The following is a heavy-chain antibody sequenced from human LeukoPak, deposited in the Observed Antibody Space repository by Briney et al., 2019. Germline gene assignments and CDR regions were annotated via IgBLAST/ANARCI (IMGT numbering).Heavy chain of an antibody. CDR1: GGSISSSSYY. CDR2: IYYSGST. V-gene: IGHV4-39*01. J-gene: IGHJ5*02. D-gene: IGHD3-9*01. Sequence: SETLSLTCTVSGGSISSSSYYWGWIRQPPGKGLEWIGSIYYSGSTYYNPSLKSRVTISVDTSKNQFSLKLSSVTAADTAVYYCARAYYDILTGPNWFDPWGQGTLVTVSS. CDR3: ARAYYDILTGPNWFDP.